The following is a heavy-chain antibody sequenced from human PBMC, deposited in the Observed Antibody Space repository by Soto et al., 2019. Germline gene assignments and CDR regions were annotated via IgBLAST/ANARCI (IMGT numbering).Heavy chain of an antibody. CDR1: GFTFSSYA. V-gene: IGHV3-23*01. CDR2: ISGSGGST. J-gene: IGHJ5*02. D-gene: IGHD3-22*01. CDR3: APRAAYYYDSSGYYSHLP. Sequence: PGGSLRLSCAASGFTFSSYAMSWVRQAPGKGLEWVSAISGSGGSTYYADSVKGRFTISRDNSKNTLYLQMNSLRAEDTAVYYCAPRAAYYYDSSGYYSHLPWGQGTLVTVSS.